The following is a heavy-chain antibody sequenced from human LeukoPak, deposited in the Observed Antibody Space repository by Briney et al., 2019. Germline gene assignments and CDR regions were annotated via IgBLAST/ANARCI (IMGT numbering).Heavy chain of an antibody. V-gene: IGHV3-23*01. D-gene: IGHD3-9*01. CDR1: GFTFSSYA. CDR2: ISGSGGST. Sequence: GGSLRLSCAASGFTFSSYAMSWVRQAPGKGLERVSAISGSGGSTYYADSVKGRFTISRDNSKNTLYLQMNSLRAEDTAVYYCAKWNDILTGSDYYYYYGMDVWGQGTTVTVSS. CDR3: AKWNDILTGSDYYYYYGMDV. J-gene: IGHJ6*02.